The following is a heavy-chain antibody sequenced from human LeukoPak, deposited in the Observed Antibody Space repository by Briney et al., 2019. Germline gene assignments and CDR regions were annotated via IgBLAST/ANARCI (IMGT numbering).Heavy chain of an antibody. D-gene: IGHD3-3*01. CDR1: GYTFTSYY. Sequence: ASVKVSCKASGYTFTSYYMHWVRQAPGQGLEWMGIINPSGGSTNYAQKFQGRVTMTRDTSTSTAYMELSSLRSEDTAVYYCARDRSITIFGVVTPDWYFDLWGRGTLVTVSS. J-gene: IGHJ2*01. CDR3: ARDRSITIFGVVTPDWYFDL. CDR2: INPSGGST. V-gene: IGHV1-46*01.